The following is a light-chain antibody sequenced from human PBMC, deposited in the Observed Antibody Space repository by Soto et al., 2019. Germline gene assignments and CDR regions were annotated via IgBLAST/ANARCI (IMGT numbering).Light chain of an antibody. CDR1: QSVNNRY. Sequence: EIVLTQSPGTLSLSPGERATLSCRASQSVNNRYLAWYQQKPGQAPRLVIYGASSRATGIPDGFSGSGSGTDFTLTISRLEPEDSAVYYCQQYGSSPPMYTFGQGTKLEIK. J-gene: IGKJ2*01. CDR3: QQYGSSPPMYT. V-gene: IGKV3-20*01. CDR2: GAS.